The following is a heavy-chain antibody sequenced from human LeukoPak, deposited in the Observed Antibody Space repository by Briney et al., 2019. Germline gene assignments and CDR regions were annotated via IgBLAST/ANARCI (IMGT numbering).Heavy chain of an antibody. Sequence: SETLSLTCTVSGASISNYYWSWIRQTPEKGLEWMGHIHSSGGSSYYPSLKSRLTLSIDTPKNQFSLKLSSVTAADTAVYYCARVATTGRWFDPWGQGTLVTVSS. CDR3: ARVATTGRWFDP. CDR1: GASISNYY. CDR2: IHSSGGS. D-gene: IGHD1-1*01. V-gene: IGHV4-59*12. J-gene: IGHJ5*02.